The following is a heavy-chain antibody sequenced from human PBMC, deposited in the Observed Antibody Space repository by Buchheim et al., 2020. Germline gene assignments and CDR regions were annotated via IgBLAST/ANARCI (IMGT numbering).Heavy chain of an antibody. Sequence: QVTLRESGPALVKPTQTLTLTCTFSGFSLSTSGVGVGWIRQPPGKALEWLALIYWNDDKRYSPSLKSRLTITKDTSKNQVVLTMTNMDPVDTATYYCAHTRAYYYGSGSYYNVYTYYFDYWGQGTL. V-gene: IGHV2-5*01. CDR1: GFSLSTSGVG. D-gene: IGHD3-10*01. CDR3: AHTRAYYYGSGSYYNVYTYYFDY. CDR2: IYWNDDK. J-gene: IGHJ4*02.